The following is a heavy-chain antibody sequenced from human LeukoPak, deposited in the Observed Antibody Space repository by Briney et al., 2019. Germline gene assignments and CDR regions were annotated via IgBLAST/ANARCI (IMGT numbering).Heavy chain of an antibody. CDR2: ISGSGGST. CDR1: GFTFSSYA. Sequence: GGSLRLSCAASGFTFSSYAMSWVRQAPGQGLEWVSAISGSGGSTYHADSVKGRLTISRDNAKNSLYLQMNSLRAEDTAVYYCARSGRGVDSFYFYMDVWGKGTTVTVSS. CDR3: ARSGRGVDSFYFYMDV. D-gene: IGHD3-10*01. J-gene: IGHJ6*03. V-gene: IGHV3-23*01.